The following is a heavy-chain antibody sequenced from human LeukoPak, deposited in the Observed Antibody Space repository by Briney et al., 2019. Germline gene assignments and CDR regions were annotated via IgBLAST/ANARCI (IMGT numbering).Heavy chain of an antibody. Sequence: GGSLRLSCVASGFTFRSHWMTWVRQAPGKGLEWVANIKEDGSESYYVDSVKGRFTTSRDNAKNSLYLQMSSLRADDTAVYYCARGTIDNWNQGVYFDFWGRGTLVTVSS. J-gene: IGHJ4*02. D-gene: IGHD1-20*01. CDR3: ARGTIDNWNQGVYFDF. CDR1: GFTFRSHW. CDR2: IKEDGSES. V-gene: IGHV3-7*01.